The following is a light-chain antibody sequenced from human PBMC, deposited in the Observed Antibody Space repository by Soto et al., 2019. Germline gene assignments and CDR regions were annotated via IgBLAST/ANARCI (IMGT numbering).Light chain of an antibody. J-gene: IGLJ1*01. CDR3: PGLDISTGHYG. CDR2: YDS. V-gene: IGLV3-21*04. Sequence: SYELTQPPSVSVAPEKTARLTCGGDNIGSKRVHWYRQKPGQAPVLVIYYDSDRPSGIPERFSGSNSGNTATLTINRVEAGDGAEYYWPGLDISTGHYGLGNGTQV. CDR1: NIGSKR.